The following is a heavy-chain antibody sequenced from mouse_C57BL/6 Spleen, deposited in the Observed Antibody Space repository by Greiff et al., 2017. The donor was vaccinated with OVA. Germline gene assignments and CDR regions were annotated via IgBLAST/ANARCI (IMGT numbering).Heavy chain of an antibody. CDR3: VYGSSYPWFAY. V-gene: IGHV1-52*01. Sequence: QVQLQQPGAELVRPGSSVKLSCKASGYTFTIYWMHWVKQRPIQGLEWIGNIDPSDSETHYNQKFKDKATLTVDKSSSTAYMQLSSLTSEDSAVYYCVYGSSYPWFAYWGQGTLVTVSA. CDR1: GYTFTIYW. CDR2: IDPSDSET. J-gene: IGHJ3*01. D-gene: IGHD1-1*01.